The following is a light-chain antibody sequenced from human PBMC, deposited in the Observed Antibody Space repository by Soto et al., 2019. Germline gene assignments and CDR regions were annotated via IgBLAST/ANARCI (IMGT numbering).Light chain of an antibody. CDR2: DVS. CDR3: SSYTTSNTRQIV. J-gene: IGLJ1*01. CDR1: SSDVGGYTY. V-gene: IGLV2-14*01. Sequence: QSALTQPASVSGSPGQAITISCTGTSSDVGGYTYVSWYQQHPGKAPKFIIYDVSNRPSGVSNRFSGSKSGNTASLTISGLQVEDEADYYCSSYTTSNTRQIVFGTGTKLTVL.